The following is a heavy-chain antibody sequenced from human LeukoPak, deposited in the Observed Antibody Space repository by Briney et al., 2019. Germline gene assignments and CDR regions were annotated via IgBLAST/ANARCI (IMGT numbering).Heavy chain of an antibody. D-gene: IGHD3-10*01. CDR1: GFVLRNYY. CDR3: ARGGVPASQDS. CDR2: INADGSIT. J-gene: IGHJ5*02. V-gene: IGHV3-74*01. Sequence: GGSLTLSCTVSGFVLRNYYMHWVRQAPGKGLVWVSHINADGSITSHADSVKGRFTISRDNAKSILYLQMNSLRPEDTAVYYCARGGVPASQDSWGQGTLVTVSS.